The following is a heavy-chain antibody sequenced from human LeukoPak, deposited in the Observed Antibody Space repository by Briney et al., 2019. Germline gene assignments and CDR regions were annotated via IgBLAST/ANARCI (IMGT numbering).Heavy chain of an antibody. CDR2: ISSGSDYI. Sequence: GSLRLSCAASGFTFSSSTMNWVRRAPGKGLEWVSSISSGSDYIYYADSVKGRFTISRDNPKNSLYLQMNSLRAEDTAVYYCVRIPNSANFPNWFDPWGQGTLVTVSS. D-gene: IGHD4/OR15-4a*01. V-gene: IGHV3-21*01. CDR1: GFTFSSST. J-gene: IGHJ5*02. CDR3: VRIPNSANFPNWFDP.